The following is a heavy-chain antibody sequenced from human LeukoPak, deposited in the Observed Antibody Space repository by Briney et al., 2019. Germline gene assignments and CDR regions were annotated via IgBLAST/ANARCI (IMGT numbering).Heavy chain of an antibody. CDR1: GGSISSSSYY. Sequence: SETLSLTCTVSGGSISSSSYYWGWIRQPPGKGLEWILSISYSGSTYYNPSLKSRVTISVDTSKNQFSLKLSSMTAADTAVYYCARRRLAPSGHKFDYWGQGTLVTVSS. D-gene: IGHD6-13*01. J-gene: IGHJ4*02. CDR2: ISYSGST. CDR3: ARRRLAPSGHKFDY. V-gene: IGHV4-39*01.